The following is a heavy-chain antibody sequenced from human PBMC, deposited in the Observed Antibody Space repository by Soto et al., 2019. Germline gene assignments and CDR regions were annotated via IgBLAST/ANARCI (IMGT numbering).Heavy chain of an antibody. CDR2: IYPGDSDT. J-gene: IGHJ5*02. V-gene: IGHV5-51*01. Sequence: PGESLKISCKGSGYSFTSYWIGWVRQMPGKGLEWMGIIYPGDSDTRYSPSFQGQVTISADKSISTAYLQWSSLKASDTAMYYCARGVIPIKQKKNWFDPWGQGTLVTVSS. D-gene: IGHD3-3*01. CDR3: ARGVIPIKQKKNWFDP. CDR1: GYSFTSYW.